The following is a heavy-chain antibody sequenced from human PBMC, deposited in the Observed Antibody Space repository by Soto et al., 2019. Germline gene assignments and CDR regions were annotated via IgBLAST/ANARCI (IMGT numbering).Heavy chain of an antibody. CDR2: VNAGNGNT. D-gene: IGHD2-2*01. V-gene: IGHV1-3*01. Sequence: ASVKVSCKASGYSFSIYALHWVRQAPGQRLEWMGWVNAGNGNTKYSHKFQGRVTMTGDTSANTAYMELNRLTYEDTAVYFCATTYHSVPGDRNYNYGMNVWRQVPTLTVSS. CDR1: GYSFSIYA. J-gene: IGHJ6*02. CDR3: ATTYHSVPGDRNYNYGMNV.